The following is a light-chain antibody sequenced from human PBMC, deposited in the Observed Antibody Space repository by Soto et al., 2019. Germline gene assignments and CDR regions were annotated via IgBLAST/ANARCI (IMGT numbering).Light chain of an antibody. Sequence: QSALTQPASVSGSPGQSITISCTGTSSDVGGYNYVSWYQQHSGKAPKLMIYDVSNRPSGVSNRFSGSKSGNTASLTISGLQAEDEADYYCSSYTSSSNVFGTGTKLTVL. CDR2: DVS. J-gene: IGLJ1*01. V-gene: IGLV2-14*01. CDR1: SSDVGGYNY. CDR3: SSYTSSSNV.